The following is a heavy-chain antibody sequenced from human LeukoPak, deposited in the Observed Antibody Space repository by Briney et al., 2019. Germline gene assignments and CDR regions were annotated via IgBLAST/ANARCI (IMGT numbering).Heavy chain of an antibody. CDR2: IYYSGST. CDR3: ARDAGDYYGSGTYDMDV. Sequence: SETLSLTCTVSGGSISSSSYYWGWIRQPPGKGLEWIGSIYYSGSTYYNPSLKSRVTISVDTSKNQFSLKLSSVTAADTAVYYCARDAGDYYGSGTYDMDVWGKGTTVTVSS. CDR1: GGSISSSSYY. V-gene: IGHV4-39*02. D-gene: IGHD3-10*01. J-gene: IGHJ6*03.